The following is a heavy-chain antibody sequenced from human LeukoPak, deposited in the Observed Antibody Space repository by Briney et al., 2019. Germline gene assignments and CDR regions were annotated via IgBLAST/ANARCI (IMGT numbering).Heavy chain of an antibody. Sequence: ASVKVSCKASGYTFTSYYMHWVRQAPGQGLEWMGIINPSGGSTSYAQKFQGRVTMTRDMSTSTVYMELSSLRSEDTAVYYCARDGAERTKLDYWGQGTLVTVSS. CDR2: INPSGGST. CDR3: ARDGAERTKLDY. CDR1: GYTFTSYY. V-gene: IGHV1-46*01. J-gene: IGHJ4*02. D-gene: IGHD1-1*01.